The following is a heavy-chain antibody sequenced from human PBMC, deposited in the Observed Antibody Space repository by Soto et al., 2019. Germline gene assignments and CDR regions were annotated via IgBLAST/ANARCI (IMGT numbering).Heavy chain of an antibody. Sequence: PGGSLRLSCVGYGCTFSNYEMTCVRHSPGKGPQWVSYISSGGGSKCFAAPVKGRVSISRDNAKNSLFLDMNNLRGEDTALYYCARWRMAAPKGWYFDLWGRGTLGTVSS. CDR1: GCTFSNYE. CDR2: ISSGGGSK. CDR3: ARWRMAAPKGWYFDL. D-gene: IGHD2-8*02. V-gene: IGHV3-48*03. J-gene: IGHJ2*01.